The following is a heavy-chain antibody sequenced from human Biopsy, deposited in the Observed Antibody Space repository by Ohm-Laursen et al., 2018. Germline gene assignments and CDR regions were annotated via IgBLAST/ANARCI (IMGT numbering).Heavy chain of an antibody. CDR3: ARLPHGDLRYNFDY. Sequence: SQTLSLTWTVSGDSISSYYWSWVRQPPGKGLEWIGYISYSGSTNYNPSLRSRVTISLDTSKNQFSLKLSSVTAADTAVYYCARLPHGDLRYNFDYWGQGTLVTVSS. CDR2: ISYSGST. CDR1: GDSISSYY. D-gene: IGHD2-21*02. V-gene: IGHV4-59*08. J-gene: IGHJ4*02.